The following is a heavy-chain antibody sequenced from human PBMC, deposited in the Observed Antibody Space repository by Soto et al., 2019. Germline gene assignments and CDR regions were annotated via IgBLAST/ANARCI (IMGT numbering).Heavy chain of an antibody. V-gene: IGHV3-23*01. J-gene: IGHJ6*02. D-gene: IGHD3-10*01. CDR1: GFTFSPYA. CDR2: ISGSGGST. Sequence: EVQLLEAGGGLVQPGGSLRLSCAASGFTFSPYAMSWVRQAPGKGLEWVSSISGSGGSTNYADSVKGRFTVSRDNSKRTLSLQMNSLREEDTAIYYCAKGLRLLLRTQYYYGLDVWGRGTTVTVSS. CDR3: AKGLRLLLRTQYYYGLDV.